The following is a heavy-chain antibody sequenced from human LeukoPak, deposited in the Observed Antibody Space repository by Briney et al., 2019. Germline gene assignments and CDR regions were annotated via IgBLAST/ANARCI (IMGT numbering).Heavy chain of an antibody. CDR3: AKSSTRYFFDY. Sequence: PGGSLRLSCATSGFTFSNYWMHWVRQVPGKGLEWVSTISGSGGSTYYADSVKGRFTISRDTNTLYLQMDSLGAEDTAVYYCAKSSTRYFFDYWGQGTLVTVSS. CDR1: GFTFSNYW. J-gene: IGHJ4*02. CDR2: ISGSGGST. V-gene: IGHV3-23*01.